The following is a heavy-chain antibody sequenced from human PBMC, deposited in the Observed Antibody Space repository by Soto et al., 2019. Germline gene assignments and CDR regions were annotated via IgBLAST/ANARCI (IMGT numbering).Heavy chain of an antibody. CDR1: GGSFSGYY. CDR2: INHSGST. V-gene: IGHV4-34*01. CDR3: ACGINYYDSSGDSWFDR. D-gene: IGHD3-22*01. J-gene: IGHJ5*02. Sequence: SETLSLTCAVYGGSFSGYYWTWIRQPPGTGLEWIGEINHSGSTNYNPSLKSRVTISVDTSKNQFSLKLTSVTAADTVVYYCACGINYYDSSGDSWFDRWGEGTLVTVSS.